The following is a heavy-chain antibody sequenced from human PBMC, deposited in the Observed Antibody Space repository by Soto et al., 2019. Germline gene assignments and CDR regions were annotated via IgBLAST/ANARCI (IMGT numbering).Heavy chain of an antibody. Sequence: GGSLRLSCAASGFTFSSYAMHWVRQAPGKELEWVAVISYDGSNKYYADYVKGRFTISRDNSKNTLYLQMNSLRAEDTAMYYCARTRGQNCNGGNCYFGMDVWGQGTTVTVSS. V-gene: IGHV3-30-3*01. CDR1: GFTFSSYA. CDR3: ARTRGQNCNGGNCYFGMDV. J-gene: IGHJ6*02. CDR2: ISYDGSNK. D-gene: IGHD2-15*01.